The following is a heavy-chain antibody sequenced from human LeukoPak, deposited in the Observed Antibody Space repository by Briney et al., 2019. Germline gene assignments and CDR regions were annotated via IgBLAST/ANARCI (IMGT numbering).Heavy chain of an antibody. V-gene: IGHV4-39*01. CDR2: IYYSGST. Sequence: SQTLSLTCTVSGGSISSGDYYWGWIRQPPGKGLEWIGSIYYSGSTYYNPSLKSRVTISVDTSKNQFSLKLSSVTAADTAVYYCARAQDGYNYNYWGQGTLVTVSS. D-gene: IGHD5-24*01. CDR3: ARAQDGYNYNY. CDR1: GGSISSGDYY. J-gene: IGHJ4*02.